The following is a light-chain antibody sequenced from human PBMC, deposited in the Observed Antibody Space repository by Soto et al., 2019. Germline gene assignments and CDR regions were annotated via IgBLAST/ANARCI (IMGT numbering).Light chain of an antibody. CDR1: QTVGSN. Sequence: EIVMTLSPATLSVSPEERATLSCRASQTVGSNLAWYQQKPGQAPRLLIYGASTRATGIPARFSGSWSGTEFTLTISSLQSEDFAVYYCQQYDNWPLLPLGGGTNVHIK. CDR3: QQYDNWPLLP. J-gene: IGKJ4*01. V-gene: IGKV3-15*01. CDR2: GAS.